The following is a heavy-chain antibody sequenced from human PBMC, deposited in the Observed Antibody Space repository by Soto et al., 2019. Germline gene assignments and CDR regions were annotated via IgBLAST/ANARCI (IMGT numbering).Heavy chain of an antibody. V-gene: IGHV3-30-3*01. CDR3: ARADTARGVGYYGMDV. CDR1: GFTFSSYA. Sequence: QVQLVESGGGVVQPGRSLRLSCAASGFTFSSYAMHWVRQAPGKGLEWVAVISYDGSNKYYADSVKGRFTISRDNSKNXLYLQMNSLRAEDTAVYYCARADTARGVGYYGMDVWGQGTTVTVSS. D-gene: IGHD6-6*01. J-gene: IGHJ6*02. CDR2: ISYDGSNK.